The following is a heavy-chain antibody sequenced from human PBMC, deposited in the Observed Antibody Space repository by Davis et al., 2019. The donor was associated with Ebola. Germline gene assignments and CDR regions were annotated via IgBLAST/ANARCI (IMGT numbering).Heavy chain of an antibody. Sequence: ASVKVSCKASGYTFTSYAMHWVRQAPGQRLEWMGWINAGNGNTKYSQKFQGRVTITRDTSASTAYMELSSLRSEDTAMYYCASGYSSSWPLDYWGQGTLVTVSS. V-gene: IGHV1-3*01. J-gene: IGHJ4*02. CDR2: INAGNGNT. CDR1: GYTFTSYA. CDR3: ASGYSSSWPLDY. D-gene: IGHD6-13*01.